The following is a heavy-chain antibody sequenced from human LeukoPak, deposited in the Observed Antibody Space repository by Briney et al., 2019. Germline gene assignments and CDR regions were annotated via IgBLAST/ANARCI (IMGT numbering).Heavy chain of an antibody. CDR2: IFNSGST. CDR1: GGSISSSNDY. V-gene: IGHV4-39*07. CDR3: ARDRHKLVDIVAGILDY. J-gene: IGHJ4*02. Sequence: SETLPLTCTVSGGSISSSNDYWGWIRQPPGKGLEWIGYIFNSGSTYYNPSLKSRVTILVDTSKNQFSLKLSSVTAADTAVYYCARDRHKLVDIVAGILDYWGQGTLVTVSS. D-gene: IGHD5-12*01.